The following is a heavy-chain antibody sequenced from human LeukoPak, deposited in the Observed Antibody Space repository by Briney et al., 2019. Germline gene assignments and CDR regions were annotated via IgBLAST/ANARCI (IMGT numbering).Heavy chain of an antibody. J-gene: IGHJ5*02. CDR3: AHRSDLSVNNWFDP. CDR2: IYWNDDK. CDR1: GFSLSTSGVG. V-gene: IGHV2-5*01. Sequence: SGPTLVNPTQTLTLTCSFSGFSLSTSGVGVGWIRQPPGKALEWLALIYWNDDKRYSPSLKSRLTITTDTSKNQVVLTMTNMDPVDTARYYCAHRSDLSVNNWFDPWGQGTLVTVSS.